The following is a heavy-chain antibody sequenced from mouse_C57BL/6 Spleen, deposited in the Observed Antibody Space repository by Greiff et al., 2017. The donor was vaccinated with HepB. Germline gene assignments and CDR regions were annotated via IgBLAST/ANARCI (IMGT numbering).Heavy chain of an antibody. D-gene: IGHD3-2*02. V-gene: IGHV1-81*01. CDR2: IYPRSGNT. CDR3: ARGGTAQATYLDY. CDR1: GYTFTSYG. Sequence: QVHVKQSGAELARPGASVKLSCKASGYTFTSYGISWVKQRTGQGLEWIGEIYPRSGNTYYNEKFKGKATLTADKSSSTAYMELRSLTSEDSAVYFCARGGTAQATYLDYWGQGTTLTVSS. J-gene: IGHJ2*01.